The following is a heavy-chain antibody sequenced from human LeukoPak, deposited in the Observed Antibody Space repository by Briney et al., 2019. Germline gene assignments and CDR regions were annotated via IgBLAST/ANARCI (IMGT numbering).Heavy chain of an antibody. D-gene: IGHD2-15*01. V-gene: IGHV3-21*01. CDR3: AICSGGTCSLDAFDT. Sequence: GGSLRLSCAASGFTFSSYSMNWVRQAPGKGLEWVSSISSSSDYIYYADSVKGRFTISRDNAKNSLYLQMNSLRAEDTAVYYCAICSGGTCSLDAFDTWGQGTMVTVSS. J-gene: IGHJ3*02. CDR2: ISSSSDYI. CDR1: GFTFSSYS.